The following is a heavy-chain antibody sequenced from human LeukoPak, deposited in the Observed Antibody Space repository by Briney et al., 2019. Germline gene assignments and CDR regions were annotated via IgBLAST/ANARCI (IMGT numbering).Heavy chain of an antibody. D-gene: IGHD2-15*01. V-gene: IGHV3-74*01. J-gene: IGHJ4*02. CDR3: ATCSGGSCYSWPY. CDR1: GFTFSSYW. Sequence: GGALRLSCAASGFTFSSYWMHWVRQAPGKGLVWVSRINSDGSSTTHADYVKGRFTISRDNAKNTLYLQMNSLSAEDTAVYYCATCSGGSCYSWPYWDQGTLVTVSS. CDR2: INSDGSST.